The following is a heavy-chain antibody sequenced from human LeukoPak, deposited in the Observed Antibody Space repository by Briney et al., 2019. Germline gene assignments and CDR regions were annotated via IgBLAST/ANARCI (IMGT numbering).Heavy chain of an antibody. CDR2: ISGDGGST. CDR1: GFTFDDHA. Sequence: GGALRLSCAASGFTFDDHAMHWVRQARGKGLEWVSLISGDGGSTYYADSVKGRFTISRDNSKNSLYLQMNSLRTEDTALYYCAKDKSSRGPRALYYGMDVWGQGTTVTVSS. J-gene: IGHJ6*02. V-gene: IGHV3-43*02. D-gene: IGHD2/OR15-2a*01. CDR3: AKDKSSRGPRALYYGMDV.